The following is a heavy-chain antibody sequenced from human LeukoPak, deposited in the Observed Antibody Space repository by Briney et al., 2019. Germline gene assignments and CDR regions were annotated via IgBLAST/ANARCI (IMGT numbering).Heavy chain of an antibody. CDR3: TGFETSGPDAFDI. CDR1: GFTFSSYS. CDR2: IKTKTDGGTT. V-gene: IGHV3-15*01. J-gene: IGHJ3*02. D-gene: IGHD5-12*01. Sequence: GGSLRLSCAASGFTFSSYSMNWVRQAPGKGLEWVGRIKTKTDGGTTDYAAPVKGRFTISRDDSKNTLYLQMNSLKTEDTALYSCTGFETSGPDAFDIWGRGTMVTVSS.